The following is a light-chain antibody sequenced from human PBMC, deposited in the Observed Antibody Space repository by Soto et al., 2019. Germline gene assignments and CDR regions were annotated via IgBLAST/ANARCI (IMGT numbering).Light chain of an antibody. J-gene: IGKJ1*01. CDR3: QQYGSSGT. CDR2: GAS. Sequence: IVLTQSPGTLSLSPGESATLSCRASQSVSNNYLAWYQQKPGQAPRLLIYGASNRATGIPDRFSGSGSGTDFTLTTSRLEPEDFAVYYCQQYGSSGTFGQGTKVDIK. V-gene: IGKV3-20*01. CDR1: QSVSNNY.